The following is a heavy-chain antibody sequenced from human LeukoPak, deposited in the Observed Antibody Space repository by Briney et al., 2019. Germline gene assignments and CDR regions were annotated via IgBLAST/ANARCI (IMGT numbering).Heavy chain of an antibody. J-gene: IGHJ4*02. CDR2: ISGSGDNT. CDR3: AKHLWRDLLLFREGYYVDY. Sequence: GGSLRLSCTTSGFNFRAYWMGWVRQAPGKGLEWVSVISGSGDNTYYTDSVKGRFTISRDSSKNTLCLQMNSLRVEDTAVYYCAKHLWRDLLLFREGYYVDYWGQGTLVTVSS. V-gene: IGHV3-23*01. CDR1: GFNFRAYW. D-gene: IGHD3-10*01.